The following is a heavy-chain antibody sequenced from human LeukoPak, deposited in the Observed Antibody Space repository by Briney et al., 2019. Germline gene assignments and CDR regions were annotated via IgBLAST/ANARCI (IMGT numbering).Heavy chain of an antibody. J-gene: IGHJ4*02. V-gene: IGHV1-8*01. D-gene: IGHD3-3*01. CDR1: GYTFTSYD. CDR3: ARGLRFLEWSPIVY. CDR2: MNPNSGNT. Sequence: GASVKVSCKASGYTFTSYDINWVRQATGQGLEWMGWMNPNSGNTGYAQKFQGRVTMTRNTSISTAYMELSSLRSEDTAVYYSARGLRFLEWSPIVYWGQGTLVTVSS.